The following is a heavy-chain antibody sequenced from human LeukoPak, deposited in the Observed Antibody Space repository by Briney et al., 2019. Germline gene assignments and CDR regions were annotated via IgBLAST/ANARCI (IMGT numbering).Heavy chain of an antibody. Sequence: SETLSLTCAVYGGSFSGYYWSWIRQPPGKGLEWIGEINHSGSTNYNPSLKSRFTISVDTSKNQFSLKLSSVTAADTAVYYCARILGYSSGYYLSSSGAFDIWGQGTMVTVSS. D-gene: IGHD6-19*01. V-gene: IGHV4-34*01. CDR2: INHSGST. CDR1: GGSFSGYY. CDR3: ARILGYSSGYYLSSSGAFDI. J-gene: IGHJ3*02.